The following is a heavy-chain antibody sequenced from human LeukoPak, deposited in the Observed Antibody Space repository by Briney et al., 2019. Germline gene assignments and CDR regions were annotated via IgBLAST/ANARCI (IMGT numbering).Heavy chain of an antibody. CDR2: ISGSGGST. D-gene: IGHD3-10*01. CDR3: AKGQYGSGSYYTA. CDR1: GFPFSSYA. V-gene: IGHV3-23*01. Sequence: GALRLSCAASGFPFSSYAMSWVRQAPGKGLEWVSAISGSGGSTYYADSVKGRFTISRDNSKNTLYLQMNSLRAEDTAVYYCAKGQYGSGSYYTAWGQGTLVTVSS. J-gene: IGHJ5*02.